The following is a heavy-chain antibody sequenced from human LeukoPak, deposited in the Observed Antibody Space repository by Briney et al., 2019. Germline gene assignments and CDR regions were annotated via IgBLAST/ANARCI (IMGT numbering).Heavy chain of an antibody. D-gene: IGHD3-22*01. CDR3: AKDSWGYYDSSGYYVWLDP. CDR2: ISGSGGST. V-gene: IGHV3-23*01. Sequence: PGGTLRLSCAASGFTFRSYGMNWVRQAPGKGLEWVSAISGSGGSTYYADSVKGRFTISRDNSKNTLYLQMNSLRAEDTAVYYCAKDSWGYYDSSGYYVWLDPWGQGTLVTVSS. CDR1: GFTFRSYG. J-gene: IGHJ5*02.